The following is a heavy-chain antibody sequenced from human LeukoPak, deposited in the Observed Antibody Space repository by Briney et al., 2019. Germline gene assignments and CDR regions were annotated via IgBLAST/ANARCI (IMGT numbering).Heavy chain of an antibody. CDR1: GGSISSGSYY. Sequence: PSETLSLTCTVSGGSISSGSYYWRWLRQPAGTGLEWIGRIYTSGSTNYNPSLKSRVTISVDTSKNQFSLKLSSVTAADTAVYYCARGGYDILTDPWGQGTLVTVSS. D-gene: IGHD3-9*01. CDR2: IYTSGST. V-gene: IGHV4-61*02. CDR3: ARGGYDILTDP. J-gene: IGHJ5*02.